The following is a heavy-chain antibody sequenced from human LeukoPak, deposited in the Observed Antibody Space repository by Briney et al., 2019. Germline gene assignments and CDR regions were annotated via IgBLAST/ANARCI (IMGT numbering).Heavy chain of an antibody. J-gene: IGHJ4*02. Sequence: SETLSLTCTVSGGSISSSSWSWIRQTPGKRLEWIGYIYYNGGTNYNPSLKSRVTISLDTSKNQFSLRLSAVTAADTAVYYCARGGYIYGYWGQGKLVTVSS. CDR2: IYYNGGT. V-gene: IGHV4-59*01. CDR1: GGSISSSS. CDR3: ARGGYIYGY. D-gene: IGHD5-18*01.